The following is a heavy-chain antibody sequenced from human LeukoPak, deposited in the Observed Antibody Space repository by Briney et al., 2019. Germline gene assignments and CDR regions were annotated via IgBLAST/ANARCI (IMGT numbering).Heavy chain of an antibody. Sequence: GGSLRLSCAASGFTVRSNYMTWVRQAPGKGLEWVSVIYSGGTTHFADSVRGRFTISRDNSKNTLYLQMNSLRAEDTAVYYCARVGYSSSWYSYFDYWGQGTLVTVSS. CDR1: GFTVRSNY. D-gene: IGHD6-13*01. V-gene: IGHV3-53*01. CDR3: ARVGYSSSWYSYFDY. J-gene: IGHJ4*02. CDR2: IYSGGTT.